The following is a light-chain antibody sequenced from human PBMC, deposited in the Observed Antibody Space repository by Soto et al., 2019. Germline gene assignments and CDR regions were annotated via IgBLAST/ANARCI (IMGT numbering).Light chain of an antibody. J-gene: IGKJ2*01. CDR1: QSVLYSSNNKNY. CDR3: QQYYSTPRT. V-gene: IGKV4-1*01. CDR2: WAS. Sequence: DIVMTQSPDSLAVSLGERATINCKSSQSVLYSSNNKNYLVWYQQKPGQPPKLRVYWASTREFGVPDRCSGSGSGTDCTLTISGLQSEDVAVYYCQQYYSTPRTFGQGTKLEIK.